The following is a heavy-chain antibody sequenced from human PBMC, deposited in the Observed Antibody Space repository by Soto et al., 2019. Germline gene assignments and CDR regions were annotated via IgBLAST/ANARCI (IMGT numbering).Heavy chain of an antibody. Sequence: QLQLQESGPGLVKPSETLSLTCTVSGGSISSSSYYWGWIRQPPGKGLEWIGSIYYSGSTYYNPSLKSRVNISVDTSKNQLSLKLRSVTAADTAVYYCARHDVRYGQYNWFDPWGQGTLVTVSS. J-gene: IGHJ5*02. D-gene: IGHD5-18*01. V-gene: IGHV4-39*01. CDR3: ARHDVRYGQYNWFDP. CDR1: GGSISSSSYY. CDR2: IYYSGST.